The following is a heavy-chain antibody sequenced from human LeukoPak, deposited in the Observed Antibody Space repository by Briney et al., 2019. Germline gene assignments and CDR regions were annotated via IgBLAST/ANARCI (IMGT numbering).Heavy chain of an antibody. CDR1: GFTFSSYA. CDR3: ARGGSYLSAFDI. V-gene: IGHV3-23*01. D-gene: IGHD1-26*01. CDR2: ISGSGDNT. Sequence: GGSLRLSCAASGFTFSSYAMSWVRQAPGKGLEWVSGISGSGDNTYYADSVKGRFTISRDNSKNTLYLQMNSLRAEDTAVYYCARGGSYLSAFDIWGQGTMVTVSS. J-gene: IGHJ3*02.